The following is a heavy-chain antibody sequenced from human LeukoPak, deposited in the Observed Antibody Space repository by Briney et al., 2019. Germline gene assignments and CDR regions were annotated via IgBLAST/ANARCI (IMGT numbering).Heavy chain of an antibody. CDR3: ARSEPFYHVFGRGYPYSFDS. V-gene: IGHV3-30*03. D-gene: IGHD3-3*01. CDR1: GFTFSSYG. Sequence: GGSLRLSCAASGFTFSSYGMHWVRQAPGKGLEWVAVISYDGSNKYYADSVKGRFTISRDNSKNTLYLQMNSLRAEDTAVYYCARSEPFYHVFGRGYPYSFDSGGQGTLVTVSS. J-gene: IGHJ4*02. CDR2: ISYDGSNK.